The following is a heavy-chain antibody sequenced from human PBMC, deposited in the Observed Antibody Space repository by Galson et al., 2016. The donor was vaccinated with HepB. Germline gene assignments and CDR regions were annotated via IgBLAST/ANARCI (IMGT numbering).Heavy chain of an antibody. CDR3: ARGGDYGLDY. J-gene: IGHJ4*02. V-gene: IGHV4-31*03. CDR2: IYYSGST. CDR1: GDSINSGGYF. Sequence: LSLTCTVSGDSINSGGYFWSWIRQHPGKGLEWIGYIYYSGSTDYNPSLKSRISISGDTSKNHFSLKLTSVTAADTAVYHCARGGDYGLDYWGQGTLVTVSS. D-gene: IGHD4-17*01.